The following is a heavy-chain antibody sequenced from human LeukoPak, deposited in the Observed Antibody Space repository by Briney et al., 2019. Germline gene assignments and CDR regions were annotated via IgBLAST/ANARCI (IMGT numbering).Heavy chain of an antibody. Sequence: GGSLRLSCAASGFTFTNASMSWVRQAPGKGLEWVGRIKSKGDGETTDYGAPVKGRFIMSRDDSKATLYLQMNILQTEDTAVYYCTTDLGLTMIRGVIVSWGQGTLVTVSS. CDR2: IKSKGDGETT. CDR1: GFTFTNAS. D-gene: IGHD3-10*01. CDR3: TTDLGLTMIRGVIVS. J-gene: IGHJ4*02. V-gene: IGHV3-15*01.